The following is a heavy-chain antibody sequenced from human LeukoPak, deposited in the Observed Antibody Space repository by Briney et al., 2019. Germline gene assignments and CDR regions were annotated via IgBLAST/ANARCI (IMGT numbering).Heavy chain of an antibody. CDR1: GFTFSNYG. V-gene: IGHV3-30*03. D-gene: IGHD5/OR15-5a*01. CDR2: ISYDGSNK. Sequence: PGGSLILSCAASGFTFSNYGMHWVRQAPGKGLEWVAVISYDGSNKYYADSVKGRFTISRDNSKNTLYVQMNSLRPEDTAVYYCARDDVVSGTGLGDYWGQGTLVTVSS. J-gene: IGHJ4*02. CDR3: ARDDVVSGTGLGDY.